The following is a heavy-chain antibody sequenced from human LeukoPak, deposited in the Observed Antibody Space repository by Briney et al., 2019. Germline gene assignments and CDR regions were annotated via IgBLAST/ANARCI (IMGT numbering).Heavy chain of an antibody. J-gene: IGHJ3*02. CDR3: AIGYHYDSKEAFDI. V-gene: IGHV3-23*01. Sequence: PGGSLRLSCAASGFTFSSYAMSWVRQAPGKGLDWVSAISGSGGSTYYADSVKGRFTISRDNSKNTLYLQMNSLRAEDTAVYYCAIGYHYDSKEAFDIWGQGTTVTVSS. CDR2: ISGSGGST. CDR1: GFTFSSYA. D-gene: IGHD3-22*01.